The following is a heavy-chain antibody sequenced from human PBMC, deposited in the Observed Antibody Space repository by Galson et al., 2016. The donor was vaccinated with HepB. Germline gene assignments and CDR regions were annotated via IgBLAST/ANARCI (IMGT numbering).Heavy chain of an antibody. J-gene: IGHJ6*04. D-gene: IGHD2-2*01. V-gene: IGHV3-23*01. Sequence: SLRLSCAASGFTFSTYWMTWVRQAPGKGLEWVSAISGSGGSTYYADSVKGRFTISRDNSKNTLSLQMNSLTADDTAIYYCVQGSTAPAVWGKGTTVTVSS. CDR2: ISGSGGST. CDR1: GFTFSTYW. CDR3: VQGSTAPAV.